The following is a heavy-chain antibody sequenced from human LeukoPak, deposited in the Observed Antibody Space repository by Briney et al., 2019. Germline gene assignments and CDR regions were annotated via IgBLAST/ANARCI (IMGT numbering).Heavy chain of an antibody. CDR1: GYTFTSYY. D-gene: IGHD3-16*02. J-gene: IGHJ6*03. CDR2: INPSGGST. Sequence: ASVTVSCKASGYTFTSYYRHWVRQAPGQGLEWMGIINPSGGSTSYAQKFQGRVTMTRDMSTSTVYMELSSLRSEDTAVYYCARDSYDYVWGSYRLYYYYYMDVWGKGTTVTVSS. V-gene: IGHV1-46*01. CDR3: ARDSYDYVWGSYRLYYYYYMDV.